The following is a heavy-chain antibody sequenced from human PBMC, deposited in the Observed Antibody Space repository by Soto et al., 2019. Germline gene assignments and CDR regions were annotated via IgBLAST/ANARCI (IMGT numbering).Heavy chain of an antibody. D-gene: IGHD3-10*01. J-gene: IGHJ4*02. CDR3: ARIYGSGSYPYDY. Sequence: GGSLRLSCAASGFPFTTYGMHWVREGPGKGLEWVAVISYDGSNTYYADSVKGRFTISRDNAKNSLYLQMNSLRAEDTAVYYCARIYGSGSYPYDYWGQGTLVTVSS. CDR1: GFPFTTYG. V-gene: IGHV3-30*03. CDR2: ISYDGSNT.